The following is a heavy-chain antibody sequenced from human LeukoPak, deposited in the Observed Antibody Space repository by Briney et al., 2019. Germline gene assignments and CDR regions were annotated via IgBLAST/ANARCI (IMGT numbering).Heavy chain of an antibody. CDR1: GGSISSYY. D-gene: IGHD3-10*01. V-gene: IGHV4-59*08. CDR3: AMVRGATFDY. Sequence: PSETLSLTCTVSGGSISSYYWSWIQQPPGKGLEWIGYIYYSGSTNYNPSLKSRVTISVDTSKNQFSLKLSSVTAADTAVYYCAMVRGATFDYWGQGTLVTVSS. J-gene: IGHJ4*02. CDR2: IYYSGST.